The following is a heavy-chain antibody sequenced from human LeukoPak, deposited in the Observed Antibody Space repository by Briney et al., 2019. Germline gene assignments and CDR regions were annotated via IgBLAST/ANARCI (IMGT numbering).Heavy chain of an antibody. V-gene: IGHV3-23*01. J-gene: IGHJ5*02. CDR2: ISGSADGT. CDR1: GFTFGTYA. CDR3: ARETRYYDFWSGYSNWFDP. D-gene: IGHD3-3*01. Sequence: GGSLRLSCAASGFTFGTYAMSWVRQAPGKGLEWVSAISGSADGTYYTDSVKGRFTISRDNSKNTLYLQMNSLRAEDTAVYYCARETRYYDFWSGYSNWFDPWGQGTLVTVSS.